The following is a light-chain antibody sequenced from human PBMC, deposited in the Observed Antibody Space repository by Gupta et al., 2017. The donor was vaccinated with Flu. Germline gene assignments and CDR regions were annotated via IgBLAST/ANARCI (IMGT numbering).Light chain of an antibody. CDR1: QSISSY. Sequence: SSSSLSASVGDRVTITCRASQSISSYLNWYQQKPGKAPKLLIYAASSLQSGVPSRFSGSGSGTDFTLTISSLQPEDFATYYCQQSYSTHTFGQGTKLEIK. J-gene: IGKJ2*01. CDR3: QQSYSTHT. V-gene: IGKV1-39*01. CDR2: AAS.